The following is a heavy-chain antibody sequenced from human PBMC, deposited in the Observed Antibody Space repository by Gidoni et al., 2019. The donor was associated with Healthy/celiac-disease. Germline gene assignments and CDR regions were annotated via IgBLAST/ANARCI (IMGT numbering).Heavy chain of an antibody. CDR2: INPNSGGT. CDR3: ARDLAPPVQRRGGSSYYFDY. Sequence: QVQLVQSGAEVKKPGASVKVSCKASGYTFTGSYMHWVRQAPGQGLEWMGWINPNSGGTNYAQKFQGRVTMTRDTSISTAYMELSRLRSDDTAVYYCARDLAPPVQRRGGSSYYFDYWGQGTLVTVSS. CDR1: GYTFTGSY. D-gene: IGHD3-16*01. V-gene: IGHV1-2*02. J-gene: IGHJ4*02.